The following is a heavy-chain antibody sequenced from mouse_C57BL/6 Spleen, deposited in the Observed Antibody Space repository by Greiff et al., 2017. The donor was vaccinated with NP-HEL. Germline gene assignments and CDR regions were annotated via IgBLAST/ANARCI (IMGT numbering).Heavy chain of an antibody. CDR1: GYAFSSSW. CDR2: IYPGDGDT. Sequence: VKLMESGPELVKPGASVKISCKASGYAFSSSWMNWVKQRPGKGLEWIGRIYPGDGDTNYNGKFKGKATLTADKSSSTAYMQLSSLTSEDSAVYFCARPRGDYYGSSSFDYWGQGTTLTVSS. V-gene: IGHV1-82*01. CDR3: ARPRGDYYGSSSFDY. D-gene: IGHD1-1*01. J-gene: IGHJ2*01.